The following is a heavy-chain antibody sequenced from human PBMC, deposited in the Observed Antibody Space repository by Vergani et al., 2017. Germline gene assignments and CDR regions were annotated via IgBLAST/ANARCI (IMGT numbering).Heavy chain of an antibody. CDR1: GYTFTRYD. D-gene: IGHD3-10*01. CDR2: MNPNSGNT. Sequence: QVQLVQSGAEVKKPGASVKVSCKASGYTFTRYDINWVRQATGQGLEWMGWMNPNSGNTGYAQKFQGRVTITRNTSISTAYMELSSLRSEDTAVYYCARGSGRITMVRGVIKYYYYYGMDVWGQGTTVTVSS. CDR3: ARGSGRITMVRGVIKYYYYYGMDV. J-gene: IGHJ6*02. V-gene: IGHV1-8*03.